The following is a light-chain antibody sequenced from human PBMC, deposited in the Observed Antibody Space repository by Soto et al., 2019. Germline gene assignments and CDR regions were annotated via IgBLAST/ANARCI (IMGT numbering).Light chain of an antibody. CDR1: QSVSTTY. CDR3: QHYNNWPPTWT. J-gene: IGKJ1*01. V-gene: IGKV3-15*01. CDR2: GAS. Sequence: EIVMTQSPATLSLSPGERATLSCRASQSVSTTYLAWYQQKPGQAPRLLIYGASTRATGIPARFSGSGSGTEFTLTISSLQSEDFAVYYCQHYNNWPPTWTFGQGTKVEIK.